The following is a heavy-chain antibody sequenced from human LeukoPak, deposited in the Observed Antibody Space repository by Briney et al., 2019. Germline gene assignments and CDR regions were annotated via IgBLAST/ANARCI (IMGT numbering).Heavy chain of an antibody. D-gene: IGHD6-13*01. CDR3: AREDYSSRGLDY. V-gene: IGHV4-4*07. CDR1: GVSISTNY. CDR2: IHTSGIT. J-gene: IGHJ4*02. Sequence: KSSETLSLTCNVSGVSISTNYWSWIRQPPGKGLEWIGRIHTSGITNHNPSLKSRVTMSLDTSKNQFSLSLSSVTAADTAVYYCAREDYSSRGLDYWGQGTLVTFSS.